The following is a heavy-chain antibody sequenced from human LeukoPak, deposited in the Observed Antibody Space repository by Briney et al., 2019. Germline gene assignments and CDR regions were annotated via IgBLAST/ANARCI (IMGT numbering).Heavy chain of an antibody. CDR2: IYPGDSDT. D-gene: IGHD2-2*01. V-gene: IGHV5-51*01. CDR3: ARRERYCSSTSCNDFDY. CDR1: GYSFTSYW. Sequence: GESLKISCKGSGYSFTSYWIGWMRQMPGKGLEWMGFIYPGDSDTRYSPSFQGQVTISADKSISTAYLQWSSLKASDTAMYYCARRERYCSSTSCNDFDYWGQGTLVTVSS. J-gene: IGHJ4*02.